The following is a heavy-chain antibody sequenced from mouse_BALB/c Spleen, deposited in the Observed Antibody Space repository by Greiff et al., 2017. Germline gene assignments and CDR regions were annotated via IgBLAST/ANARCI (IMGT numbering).Heavy chain of an antibody. J-gene: IGHJ4*01. V-gene: IGHV5-17*02. CDR1: GFTFSSFG. CDR3: ARGPITTVVARAMDY. CDR2: ISSGSSTI. D-gene: IGHD1-1*01. Sequence: EVKLVESGGGLVQPGGSRKLSCAASGFTFSSFGMHWVRQAPEKGLEWVAYISSGSSTIYYADTVKGRFTISRDNPKNTLFLQMTSLRSEDTAMYYCARGPITTVVARAMDYWGQGTSVTVSS.